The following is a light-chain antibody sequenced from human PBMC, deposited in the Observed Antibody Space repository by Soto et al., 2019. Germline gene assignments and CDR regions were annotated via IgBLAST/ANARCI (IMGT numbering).Light chain of an antibody. Sequence: DIQMTQSPSTLSASVGDRVTITCRASQSISSWLAWYQQKPGKVPKLLIYKASTLESGVPSRFSGSGSGTEFTLTISSLQPDDFAVYYCQQYGSSLTWTFGQGTKVEIK. J-gene: IGKJ1*01. CDR3: QQYGSSLTWT. CDR2: KAS. CDR1: QSISSW. V-gene: IGKV1-5*03.